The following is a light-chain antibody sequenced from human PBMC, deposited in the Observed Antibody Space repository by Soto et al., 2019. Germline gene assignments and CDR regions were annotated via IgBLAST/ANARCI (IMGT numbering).Light chain of an antibody. CDR3: QQYYSTPFT. Sequence: DIVMTQSPDSLAVSLGERATINCKSSQSILSTSNNKNYLPWYQQKPGQPPKLLIYWASTRESGVPDRFSGSGSGTDFTLTISSLQAEDVELYYCQQYYSTPFTFGPGTKVDIK. V-gene: IGKV4-1*01. CDR2: WAS. CDR1: QSILSTSNNKNY. J-gene: IGKJ3*01.